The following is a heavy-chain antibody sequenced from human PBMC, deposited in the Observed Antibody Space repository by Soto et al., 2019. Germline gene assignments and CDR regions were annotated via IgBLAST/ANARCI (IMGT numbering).Heavy chain of an antibody. CDR2: LYSNGRT. D-gene: IGHD3-9*01. CDR1: GFTVSSHY. J-gene: IGHJ6*02. V-gene: IGHV3-66*01. Sequence: EVQLVESGGGLVQPGGSLRLSCAASGFTVSSHYMTWVRQAPGKGLDWVSLLYSNGRTYYADSVKGRFTISRDSSENTVYLQLNSLRAQDTAVYYCARSLDGNYYYGMDVWGQGTTVIVSS. CDR3: ARSLDGNYYYGMDV.